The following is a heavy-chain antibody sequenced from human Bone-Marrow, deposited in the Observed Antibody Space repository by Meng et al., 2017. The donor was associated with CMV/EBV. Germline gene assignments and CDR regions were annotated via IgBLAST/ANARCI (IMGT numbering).Heavy chain of an antibody. CDR2: IKQDGSEK. CDR1: GFTFGDSA. V-gene: IGHV3-7*01. Sequence: GGSLRLSCTASGFTFGDSAMNWVRQAPGKGLEWVANIKQDGSEKYYVDSVKGRFTISRDNAKNSLFLQMDSLRVEDTAVYYCARDRERASSGWDPGIDYWGQGTLVTVSS. D-gene: IGHD6-19*01. CDR3: ARDRERASSGWDPGIDY. J-gene: IGHJ4*02.